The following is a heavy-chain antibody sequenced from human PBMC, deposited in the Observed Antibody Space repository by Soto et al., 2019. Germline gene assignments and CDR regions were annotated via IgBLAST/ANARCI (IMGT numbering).Heavy chain of an antibody. Sequence: QVQLVQSGTEVKKPGSSVKVSCKASGDTFSFYTINWVRQAPGLGLEWVGRINPIVSMSNYAQKFQGRVSMTADKSTGTAYMELRSLRSDDTAMYFCAAIYGSGDRAFDYWGQGALVIVSS. J-gene: IGHJ4*02. V-gene: IGHV1-69*02. CDR1: GDTFSFYT. CDR3: AAIYGSGDRAFDY. D-gene: IGHD3-10*01. CDR2: INPIVSMS.